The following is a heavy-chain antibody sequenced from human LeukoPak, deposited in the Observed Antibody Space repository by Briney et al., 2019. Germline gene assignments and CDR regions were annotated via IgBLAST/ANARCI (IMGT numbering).Heavy chain of an antibody. CDR2: ISGSGGRT. V-gene: IGHV3-23*01. J-gene: IGHJ4*02. CDR3: VKDFDS. CDR1: GFTFSTYA. Sequence: GGSLRLSCAASGFTFSTYAVSWVRQAPGKGLEWVSAISGSGGRTYYADSVKGRFTISRDNSKNTLYLQMNSLRAGDTALYYCVKDFDSWGQGTLVTVSS.